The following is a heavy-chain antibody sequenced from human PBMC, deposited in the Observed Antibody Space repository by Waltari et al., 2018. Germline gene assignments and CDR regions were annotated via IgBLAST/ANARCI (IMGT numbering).Heavy chain of an antibody. V-gene: IGHV1-69*13. CDR2: IIPIFGTA. CDR1: GGTFSSYA. J-gene: IGHJ4*02. D-gene: IGHD3-3*01. Sequence: QVQLVQSGAEVKKPGSSVKVSCKASGGTFSSYAISWVRQAPGQGLEWMGGIIPIFGTANYAQKFQGRVTMTEDTSTDTAYMELSSLRSEDTAVYYCATGYDFWSGLGDYWGQGTLVTVSS. CDR3: ATGYDFWSGLGDY.